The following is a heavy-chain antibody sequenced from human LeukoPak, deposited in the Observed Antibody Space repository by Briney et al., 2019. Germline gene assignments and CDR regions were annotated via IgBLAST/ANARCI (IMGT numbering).Heavy chain of an antibody. D-gene: IGHD2-2*01. CDR3: AGARNLGYCSSTSCRNWFDP. CDR1: GGSLSSYY. CDR2: IYYSGST. J-gene: IGHJ5*02. V-gene: IGHV4-59*01. Sequence: SETLSLTCTVSGGSLSSYYWSWIRQPPGKGLEWIGYIYYSGSTNYNPSLQSRVSISVDTSKNQFSLKLSSVTAADTAVYYCAGARNLGYCSSTSCRNWFDPWGQGTLVTVSS.